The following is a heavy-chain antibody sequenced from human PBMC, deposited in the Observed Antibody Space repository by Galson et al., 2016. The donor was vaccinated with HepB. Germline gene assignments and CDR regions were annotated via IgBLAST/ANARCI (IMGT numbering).Heavy chain of an antibody. Sequence: SLRLSCAASGFTFDDYAMHWVRQAPGKGLGWVSGFSWNSGSIGYADSVKGRFTISRDNAKNSLYLQMNSLRAEDTALYYCAKDWGDGYNPGFDYWGQGTLVTVSS. J-gene: IGHJ4*02. D-gene: IGHD5-24*01. CDR1: GFTFDDYA. V-gene: IGHV3-9*01. CDR2: FSWNSGSI. CDR3: AKDWGDGYNPGFDY.